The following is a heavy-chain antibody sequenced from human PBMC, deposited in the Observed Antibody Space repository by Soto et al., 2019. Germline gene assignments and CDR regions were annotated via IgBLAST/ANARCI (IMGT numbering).Heavy chain of an antibody. D-gene: IGHD5-12*01. J-gene: IGHJ4*02. V-gene: IGHV4-31*03. CDR1: GGSISSGGYY. Sequence: QVQLQESGPGLVKPSQTLSLTCTVSGGSISSGGYYWSWIRQHPGKGLEWIGYIYYSGSTYYNPSLTSRVTISVDTSKNQFSLKLSSVTAADTAVYYCARDRSGYGHFDYWGQGTLVTVSS. CDR2: IYYSGST. CDR3: ARDRSGYGHFDY.